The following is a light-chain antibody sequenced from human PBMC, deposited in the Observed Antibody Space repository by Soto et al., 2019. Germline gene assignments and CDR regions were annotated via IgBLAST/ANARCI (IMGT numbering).Light chain of an antibody. J-gene: IGKJ3*01. Sequence: EIVMTQSPGTLSVSPGEEATLSCRASESVKNNLAWFQQKPGQAPRLLIYGASTMATGVPARFSGSGSGTDVTLTISSLQSEDFAVYYCQQSNYWPPVTFGPGTKVDI. CDR2: GAS. CDR1: ESVKNN. CDR3: QQSNYWPPVT. V-gene: IGKV3-15*01.